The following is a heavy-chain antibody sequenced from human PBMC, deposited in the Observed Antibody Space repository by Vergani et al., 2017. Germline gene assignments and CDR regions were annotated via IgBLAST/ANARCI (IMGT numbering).Heavy chain of an antibody. Sequence: EVQLLESGGGLVQPGGSLRLSCAASGFTFSSYAMSWVRQAPGKGLEWVSAISGSGGSTYYADSVKGRFTISRDNSKNSLYLQMNSLRAEDTAVYYCARYYRAYYYDSSGYFAHYYYYVMDVWGQGTTVTVSS. J-gene: IGHJ6*02. CDR2: ISGSGGST. CDR1: GFTFSSYA. CDR3: ARYYRAYYYDSSGYFAHYYYYVMDV. V-gene: IGHV3-23*01. D-gene: IGHD3-22*01.